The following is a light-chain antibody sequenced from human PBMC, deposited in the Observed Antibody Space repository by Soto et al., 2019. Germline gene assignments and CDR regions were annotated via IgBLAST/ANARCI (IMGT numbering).Light chain of an antibody. CDR3: QQYSSFPHT. Sequence: PGDRATLSCRASRSVSNAFFAWYQQKPGQARRLLIYGVSSRATGIPDRFSGSGSGTDFTLTISRLEPEDFVVYFCQQYSSFPHTFGQGTKLEVK. V-gene: IGKV3-20*01. CDR1: RSVSNAF. J-gene: IGKJ2*01. CDR2: GVS.